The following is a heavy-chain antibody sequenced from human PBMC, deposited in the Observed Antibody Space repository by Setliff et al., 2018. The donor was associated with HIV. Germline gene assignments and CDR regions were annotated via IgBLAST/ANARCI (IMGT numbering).Heavy chain of an antibody. CDR3: ARIFGDQGYYYGMDV. CDR2: IYHSGTT. V-gene: IGHV4-59*01. J-gene: IGHJ6*02. D-gene: IGHD3-3*01. CDR1: GGSISSYY. Sequence: SETLSLTCTVSGGSISSYYWSWIRQPPGKGLEWVGRIYHSGTTYYNPSLKSRVTISVDTSKNPFSLKLSSVIAADTAVYYCARIFGDQGYYYGMDVWGQGTTVTVSS.